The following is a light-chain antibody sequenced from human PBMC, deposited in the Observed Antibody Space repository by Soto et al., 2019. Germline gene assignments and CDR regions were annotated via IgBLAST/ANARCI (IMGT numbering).Light chain of an antibody. Sequence: QSVLTQPPSVSEAPGQRVTISCTGSSSNIGAGYDVHWYQQLPGTAPKLLIYGNSNRPSGVPDRFSGSKSGTSASLAITGLQAEDEADYYCQSYDSSLRGRVFGGGTKLTVL. V-gene: IGLV1-40*01. CDR2: GNS. CDR1: SSNIGAGYD. J-gene: IGLJ3*02. CDR3: QSYDSSLRGRV.